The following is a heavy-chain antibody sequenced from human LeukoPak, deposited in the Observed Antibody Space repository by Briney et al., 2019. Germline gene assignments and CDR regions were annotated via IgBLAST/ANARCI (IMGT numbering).Heavy chain of an antibody. Sequence: PSETLSLTCTVSGGSISSYYWSWIRQPPGKGLEWLGYIYYSGSTNYNPSLKSRVTISVDTSKNQFSLKLSSVTAADTAVYYCARGYSSGWYWGPRGMDVWGQGTTVTVSS. CDR3: ARGYSSGWYWGPRGMDV. J-gene: IGHJ6*02. CDR2: IYYSGST. V-gene: IGHV4-59*08. D-gene: IGHD6-19*01. CDR1: GGSISSYY.